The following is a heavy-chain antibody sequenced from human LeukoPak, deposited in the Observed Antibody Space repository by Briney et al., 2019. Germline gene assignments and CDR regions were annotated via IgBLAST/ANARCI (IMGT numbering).Heavy chain of an antibody. CDR3: ARETSWRYFDY. CDR1: GFTFSSYA. CDR2: ISYDGSNK. V-gene: IGHV3-30-3*01. J-gene: IGHJ4*02. Sequence: GGSLRLSCAASGFTFSSYAMHWVRQAPGKGLEWVAVISYDGSNKYYADSVKGRFTISRDNSKNTLYLQMNSLRAEDTAVYYCARETSWRYFDYWGQGTLVTVSS.